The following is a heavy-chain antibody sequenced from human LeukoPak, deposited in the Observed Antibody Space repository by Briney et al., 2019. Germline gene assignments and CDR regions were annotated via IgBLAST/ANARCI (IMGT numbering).Heavy chain of an antibody. V-gene: IGHV3-30*18. CDR1: GLIFSSHG. J-gene: IGHJ4*02. CDR3: AKDGYSGYDVFDY. CDR2: ISYDGSNK. D-gene: IGHD5-12*01. Sequence: GGSLRLSCAASGLIFSSHGMHWVRQAPGKGLEWVAVISYDGSNKYYADSVKGRFTISRDNSKNTLYLQMNSLRAEDTAVYYCAKDGYSGYDVFDYWGQGTLVTVSS.